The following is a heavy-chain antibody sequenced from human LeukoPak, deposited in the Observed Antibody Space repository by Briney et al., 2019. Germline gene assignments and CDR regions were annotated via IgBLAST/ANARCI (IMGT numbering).Heavy chain of an antibody. D-gene: IGHD6-13*01. CDR3: ARSQSSSLIDY. V-gene: IGHV3-33*01. CDR2: IWYDGSSK. Sequence: GGSLRLSCAASGFSFSAYGVHWVRQAPGKGLEWVAVIWYDGSSKDYADSVKGRFTLSGDNSKNTLYLQMNSLTVEDTAVYYCARSQSSSLIDYWGQGTLVTVSS. CDR1: GFSFSAYG. J-gene: IGHJ4*02.